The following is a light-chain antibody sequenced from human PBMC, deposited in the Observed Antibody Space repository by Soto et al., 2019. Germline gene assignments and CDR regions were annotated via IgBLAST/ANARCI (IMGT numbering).Light chain of an antibody. V-gene: IGKV1-5*01. CDR3: QQYTDWPTT. Sequence: DIQMTQSPSTLSASVGDRITITCRASQSVSRRLAWFQQKPGKAPKLLIYDASSLESGVPSRFSGRGSGTEFTLTVTSLQSEDFGIYYCQQYTDWPTTFGRGTKVDIK. J-gene: IGKJ1*01. CDR2: DAS. CDR1: QSVSRR.